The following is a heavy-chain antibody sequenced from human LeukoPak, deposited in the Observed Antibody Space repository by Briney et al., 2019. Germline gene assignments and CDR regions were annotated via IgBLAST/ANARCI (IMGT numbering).Heavy chain of an antibody. D-gene: IGHD5-18*01. V-gene: IGHV4-34*01. Sequence: SETLSLTCAVYGGSFSGYYWSWIRQPPGKGLEWIGEINHSGSTNYNPSLKSRVTISVDTSKNQFSLKLSSVTAADTAVYYCARGRGGYSYGYRSFGDYGGQGPLVTVSA. J-gene: IGHJ4*02. CDR2: INHSGST. CDR3: ARGRGGYSYGYRSFGDY. CDR1: GGSFSGYY.